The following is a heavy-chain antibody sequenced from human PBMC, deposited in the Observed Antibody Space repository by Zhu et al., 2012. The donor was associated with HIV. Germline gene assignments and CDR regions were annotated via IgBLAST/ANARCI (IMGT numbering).Heavy chain of an antibody. CDR2: INHSGST. D-gene: IGHD4-17*01. J-gene: IGHJ4*02. Sequence: QVQLQQWGAGLLKPSETLSLTCAVYGGSFSGYYWSWIRQPPGKGLEWIGEINHSGSTNYNPSLRSRVTISVDTSKNQFSLKLSSVTAADTAVYYCARPTTGXNFDYWGQGTLVTVSS. V-gene: IGHV4-34*01. CDR1: GGSFSGYY. CDR3: ARPTTGXNFDY.